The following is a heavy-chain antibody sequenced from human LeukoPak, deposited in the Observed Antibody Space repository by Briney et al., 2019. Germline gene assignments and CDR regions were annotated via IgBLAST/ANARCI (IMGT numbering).Heavy chain of an antibody. V-gene: IGHV4-59*01. D-gene: IGHD2-2*01. Sequence: PSETLSLTCTVSGGSISSYYWSWIRQPPGKGLEWIGYIYYSGSTNYNPSLKSRVTISVDTSKNQFSLKLSSVTAADTAVYYCARDRIVVVPAAMDHYYYMDVWGKGTTVTVSS. J-gene: IGHJ6*03. CDR2: IYYSGST. CDR3: ARDRIVVVPAAMDHYYYMDV. CDR1: GGSISSYY.